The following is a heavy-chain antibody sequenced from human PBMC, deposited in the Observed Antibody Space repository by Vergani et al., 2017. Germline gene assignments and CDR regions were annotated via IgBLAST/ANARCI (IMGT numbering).Heavy chain of an antibody. CDR1: GDSISSNNC. D-gene: IGHD5-18*01. CDR3: ATISYRRWDYYFDY. Sequence: QVQLQESGPGLVKPPGTLSLTCAVSGDSISSNNCWTWVRQPPGKGLEWIGEICHTEDTKYSPSLKSQVTVSVDESRNLFSLRLNPVTAADTAIYYCATISYRRWDYYFDYWGQGILVTVSS. CDR2: ICHTEDT. V-gene: IGHV4-4*03. J-gene: IGHJ4*02.